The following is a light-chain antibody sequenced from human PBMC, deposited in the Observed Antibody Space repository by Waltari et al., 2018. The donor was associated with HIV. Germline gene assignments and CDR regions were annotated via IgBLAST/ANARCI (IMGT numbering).Light chain of an antibody. V-gene: IGKV1-39*01. Sequence: DIQMTQSPSSLSASVGDRVSITCRTSQSISSRLNWYQQKPGKAPTLLIYEASSLHSGVPSRFSGGGSGTAFILTISSLQPEEFATYYCQQSYTIPRVFGQGTKVEI. CDR2: EAS. CDR3: QQSYTIPRV. CDR1: QSISSR. J-gene: IGKJ1*01.